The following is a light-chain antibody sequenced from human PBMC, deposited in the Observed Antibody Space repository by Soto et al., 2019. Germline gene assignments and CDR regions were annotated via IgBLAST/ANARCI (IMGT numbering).Light chain of an antibody. V-gene: IGLV2-14*01. CDR3: SSYTTSGALVV. CDR1: SSDIGGYKY. J-gene: IGLJ2*01. Sequence: QSVLTQPASVSGSPGQSITISCTGTSSDIGGYKYVSWYQQHPGKAPKLMIYDVTNRPSGVSNRSSGSKSGNTASLTIAGLQAESAADYYCSSYTTSGALVVFGGGTKLTVL. CDR2: DVT.